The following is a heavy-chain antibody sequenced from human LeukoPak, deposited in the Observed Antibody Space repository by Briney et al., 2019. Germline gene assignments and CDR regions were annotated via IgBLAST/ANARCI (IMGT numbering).Heavy chain of an antibody. V-gene: IGHV4-34*01. J-gene: IGHJ5*02. CDR2: INHSGST. D-gene: IGHD6-13*01. CDR3: ARRYSSSWYNWFDP. Sequence: SETLSLTCAVYGGSFSGYYWSWIRQPPGKGLEWIGEINHSGSTNYNPSLKSRVTISVDTSKNQFSLKLSSVTAADTAVYYYARRYSSSWYNWFDPWGQGTLVTVSS. CDR1: GGSFSGYY.